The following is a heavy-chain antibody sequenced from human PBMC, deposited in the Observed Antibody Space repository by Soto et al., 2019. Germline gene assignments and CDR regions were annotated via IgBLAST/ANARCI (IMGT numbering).Heavy chain of an antibody. V-gene: IGHV1-18*04. CDR1: GYMFTTYG. J-gene: IGHJ4*02. D-gene: IGHD6-6*01. CDR3: ARTGGGMAARPLEY. CDR2: ISAYNGNK. Sequence: QVQLVQSGGEVEKPGASVEVSCRTSGYMFTTYGMSWVRQAPGQGLEWMAWISAYNGNKKYAQKFQGRVTMTTDTSTSTVYMELRNLTSDDTGTYFCARTGGGMAARPLEYWGQGTLVTVSS.